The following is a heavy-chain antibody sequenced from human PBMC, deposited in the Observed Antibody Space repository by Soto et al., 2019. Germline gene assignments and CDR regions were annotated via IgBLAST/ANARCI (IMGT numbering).Heavy chain of an antibody. D-gene: IGHD1-1*01. CDR3: ATWHEREHAYDV. CDR2: LYDVDGS. Sequence: WGSLRLSCAAFGLTIVGKKYVALFRQSPGKGLEWVSALYDVDGSFYADSVKGRFTTSSDSSKTTVYLQINDLRPDDTAVYYCATWHEREHAYDVWGQGTTVTVSS. CDR1: GLTIVGKKY. V-gene: IGHV3-53*01. J-gene: IGHJ3*01.